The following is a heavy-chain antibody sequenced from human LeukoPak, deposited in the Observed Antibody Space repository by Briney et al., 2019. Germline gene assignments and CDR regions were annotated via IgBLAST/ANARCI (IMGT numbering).Heavy chain of an antibody. D-gene: IGHD5-24*01. Sequence: PGGSLRLSCAASGFTFSIHAVHWVRQAPGKGLEWVAAISDDGTNAYYADSVKGRFAVSRDNSKNTLYLQMNSLRAEDTAVYYCVRDGGRHGCNYPLDYWGQGTLVTVSS. V-gene: IGHV3-30*09. CDR3: VRDGGRHGCNYPLDY. CDR1: GFTFSIHA. CDR2: ISDDGTNA. J-gene: IGHJ4*02.